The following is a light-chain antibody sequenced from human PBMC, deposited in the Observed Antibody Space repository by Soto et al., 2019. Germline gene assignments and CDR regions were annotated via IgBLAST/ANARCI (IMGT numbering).Light chain of an antibody. CDR2: DVS. Sequence: QPASVSGSPGQSITISCTGTSSDVGGYNYVSWYQQHPGKAPKLLICDVSNRPSGVSNRFSGSKSGNTASLTISGLQAEDEADYYCSSYTTSSTYVFGTGTKVTVL. CDR1: SSDVGGYNY. J-gene: IGLJ1*01. CDR3: SSYTTSSTYV. V-gene: IGLV2-14*01.